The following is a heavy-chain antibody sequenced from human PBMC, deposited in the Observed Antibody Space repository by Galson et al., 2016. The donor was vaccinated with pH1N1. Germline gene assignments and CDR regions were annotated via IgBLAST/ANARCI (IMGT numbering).Heavy chain of an antibody. CDR3: ARTRESAFDI. Sequence: EYSPSLKSRVVISVDASQNRFFLKMNSVTAADTAVYYCARTRESAFDIWGPGTLVTVSS. J-gene: IGHJ3*02. D-gene: IGHD3-10*01. V-gene: IGHV4-59*01.